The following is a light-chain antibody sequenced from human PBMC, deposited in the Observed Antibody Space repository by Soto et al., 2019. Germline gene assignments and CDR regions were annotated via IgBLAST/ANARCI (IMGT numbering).Light chain of an antibody. Sequence: EIVLTQSPDTLSLSPGEIATLSFSASQSVSARLAWYKHKPGQPPRLLISDVFNRASGVAERFSGSGSETDFTLIIRRLEPEDSALYYCQHYQGGHPIAFGQGTRLEI. J-gene: IGKJ5*01. CDR3: QHYQGGHPIA. CDR1: QSVSAR. CDR2: DVF. V-gene: IGKV3-20*01.